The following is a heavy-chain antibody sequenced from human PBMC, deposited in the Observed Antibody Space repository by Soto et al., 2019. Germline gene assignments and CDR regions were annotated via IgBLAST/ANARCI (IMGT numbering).Heavy chain of an antibody. CDR3: ARELTSRNYYYYYGMDV. J-gene: IGHJ6*02. V-gene: IGHV3-33*01. CDR1: GFTFSSYG. D-gene: IGHD3-9*01. CDR2: IWYDGSNK. Sequence: QVQLVESGGGVVQPGRSLRLSCAASGFTFSSYGMHWVRQAPGKGLEWVAVIWYDGSNKYYADSVKGRFTISRDNSKNTLYLQMNSLRAEDTAVYYCARELTSRNYYYYYGMDVWGQGTTVTVSS.